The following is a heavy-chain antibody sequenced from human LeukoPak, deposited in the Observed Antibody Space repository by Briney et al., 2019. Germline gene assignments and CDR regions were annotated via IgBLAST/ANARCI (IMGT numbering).Heavy chain of an antibody. CDR2: IYTSGSI. J-gene: IGHJ5*02. CDR3: ARGANWFDP. CDR1: GNSISSGDNY. V-gene: IGHV4-61*02. Sequence: PSETLSLTCPVSGNSISSGDNYWSWIRQPAGKGLEWIGRIYTSGSINYNPSLKSRVIISVDTSKNQFSLKLSSVTAADTAVYYCARGANWFDPCGQGTLVTVSS.